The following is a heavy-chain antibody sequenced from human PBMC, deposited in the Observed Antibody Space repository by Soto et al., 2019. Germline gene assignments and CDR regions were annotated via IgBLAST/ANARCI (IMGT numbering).Heavy chain of an antibody. D-gene: IGHD4-17*01. CDR1: GYTFTSYY. CDR3: ARVGGLTVTDY. Sequence: ASVKVSCKASGYTFTSYYMHWVRQAPGQGLEWMGIINPSGGSTSYAQKFQGRVTMTRDTSTSTVYMELRSLRSDDTAVYYCARVGGLTVTDYWGQGTLVTVSS. J-gene: IGHJ4*02. CDR2: INPSGGST. V-gene: IGHV1-46*01.